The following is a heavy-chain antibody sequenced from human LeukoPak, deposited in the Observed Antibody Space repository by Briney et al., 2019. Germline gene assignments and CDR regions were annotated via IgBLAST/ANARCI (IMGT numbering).Heavy chain of an antibody. CDR3: AREGVDTNQSVYYFDY. Sequence: ASVKVSSKASGYTFTGYYMDWVRQAPGQGLEWMGWINPNSGGTNHAQKFQGRVTMTRDTSISTAYMELSRLRSDDTAVYYCAREGVDTNQSVYYFDYRGQGTLVIVSS. D-gene: IGHD1-14*01. CDR2: INPNSGGT. V-gene: IGHV1-2*02. CDR1: GYTFTGYY. J-gene: IGHJ4*02.